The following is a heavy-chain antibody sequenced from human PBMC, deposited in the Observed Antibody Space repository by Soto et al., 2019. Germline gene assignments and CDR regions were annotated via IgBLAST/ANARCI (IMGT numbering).Heavy chain of an antibody. CDR1: GGSISSYY. J-gene: IGHJ4*02. CDR3: ARDRGAGYFDY. V-gene: IGHV4-59*01. CDR2: IYYSGST. D-gene: IGHD3-10*01. Sequence: PSETLSLTCTVSGGSISSYYWSWIRQPPGKGLEWIGYIYYSGSTNYNPSLKSRVTISVDTSKNQFSLKLSSVTAADTAVYYCARDRGAGYFDYWGQGTLVTVSS.